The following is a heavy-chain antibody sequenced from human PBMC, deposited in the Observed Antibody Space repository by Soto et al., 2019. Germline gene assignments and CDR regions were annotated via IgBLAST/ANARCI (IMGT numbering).Heavy chain of an antibody. Sequence: EVQLLDSGGGLVQPGGSLRLSCAASGFRFSSKAMSWVRQAPGKGLEWVSIISGSGSSTYYTVSLKGRFTISRDNSKNMVYLEMNYMRAEDTAVYYCAKENGFQFVNFGASGFDYWGQGSLVSVSS. CDR3: AKENGFQFVNFGASGFDY. D-gene: IGHD6-6*01. J-gene: IGHJ4*02. CDR2: ISGSGSST. V-gene: IGHV3-23*01. CDR1: GFRFSSKA.